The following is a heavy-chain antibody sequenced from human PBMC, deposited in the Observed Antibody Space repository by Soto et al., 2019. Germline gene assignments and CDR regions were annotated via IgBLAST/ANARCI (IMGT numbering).Heavy chain of an antibody. Sequence: PSETLSLTRAVSGDSITPSYSTSIRKSPGKELECIGCIHHSGKSNYSPSLRSRVTMSVDTSKNQFSLKLNSMTAADTAIYYCARVGGSGWNFDSWGQGILVTVS. CDR2: IHHSGKS. D-gene: IGHD6-19*01. V-gene: IGHV4-59*01. J-gene: IGHJ4*02. CDR3: ARVGGSGWNFDS. CDR1: GDSITPSY.